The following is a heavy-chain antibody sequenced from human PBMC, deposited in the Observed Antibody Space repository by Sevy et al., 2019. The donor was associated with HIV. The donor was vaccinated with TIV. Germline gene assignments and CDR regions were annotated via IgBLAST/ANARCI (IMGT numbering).Heavy chain of an antibody. Sequence: GGSLRLSCAASGFSVSSNYMSWVRQAPGKGPEWVSVIHSGGRISYADSVQGRFTISRDNSKNTLYLQMNSLRAEDTAVDYCAREDIVLGEDNYYGMDVWGQGTTVTVSS. J-gene: IGHJ6*02. CDR2: IHSGGRI. D-gene: IGHD2-15*01. CDR1: GFSVSSNY. CDR3: AREDIVLGEDNYYGMDV. V-gene: IGHV3-53*01.